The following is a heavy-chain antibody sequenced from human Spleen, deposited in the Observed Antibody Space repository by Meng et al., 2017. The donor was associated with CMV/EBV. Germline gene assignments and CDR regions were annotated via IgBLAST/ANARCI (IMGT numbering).Heavy chain of an antibody. CDR1: GGSISSSSYY. V-gene: IGHV4-39*07. CDR2: IYYSGDT. CDR3: ARGGPINWFDP. J-gene: IGHJ5*02. Sequence: SETLSLTCTVSGGSISSSSYYWGWIRQSPGKGLEWIGNIYYSGDTNFNPSLKSRLTMSVDTSKNQFSLNLRFVTAADTAVYYCARGGPINWFDPWGQGTLVTVSS.